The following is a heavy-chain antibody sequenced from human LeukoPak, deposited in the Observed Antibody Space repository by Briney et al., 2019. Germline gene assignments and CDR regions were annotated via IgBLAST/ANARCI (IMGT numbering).Heavy chain of an antibody. CDR2: NNHSGST. D-gene: IGHD3-22*01. V-gene: IGHV4-34*01. Sequence: SETLSLTCAVYGGSFSGYYWSWVRQPPGKGLEWIGENNHSGSTNYNPSLKSRVTISVDTSKNQFSLKLSSVTAADTAVYYCARAGSNFYDSSGYYWDYYYYMDVWGKGTTVTVSS. J-gene: IGHJ6*03. CDR3: ARAGSNFYDSSGYYWDYYYYMDV. CDR1: GGSFSGYY.